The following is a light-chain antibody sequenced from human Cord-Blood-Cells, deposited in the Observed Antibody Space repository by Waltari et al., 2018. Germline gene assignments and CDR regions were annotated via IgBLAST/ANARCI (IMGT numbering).Light chain of an antibody. Sequence: DIQMTHSPSSLSASVGDRVTITCRASQSISSYFNWYQQKPGKAPKLLIYAASSVQSGVPSRFSGRGSGTDFTLTISSLQPEDFATYYCQQSYSSLTFGGGTKVEIK. J-gene: IGKJ4*01. V-gene: IGKV1-39*01. CDR2: AAS. CDR1: QSISSY. CDR3: QQSYSSLT.